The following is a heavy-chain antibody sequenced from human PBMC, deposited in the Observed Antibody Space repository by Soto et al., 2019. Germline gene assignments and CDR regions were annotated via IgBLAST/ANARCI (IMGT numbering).Heavy chain of an antibody. D-gene: IGHD2-15*01. V-gene: IGHV3-23*01. CDR2: ISGSGGST. CDR3: AKDQSPVVVVAATYDY. Sequence: EVQLLESEGGLVQPGGSLRLSCAASGFTFSSYAMSWVRQAPGKGLEWVSAISGSGGSTYYADSVKGRFTISRDNSKNTLYLQMNSLRAEDTAVYYCAKDQSPVVVVAATYDYWGQGTLVTVSS. J-gene: IGHJ4*02. CDR1: GFTFSSYA.